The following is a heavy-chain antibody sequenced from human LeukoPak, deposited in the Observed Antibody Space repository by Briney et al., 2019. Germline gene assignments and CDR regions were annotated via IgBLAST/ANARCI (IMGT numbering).Heavy chain of an antibody. Sequence: SETLSLTCTVSGGSISSYYWSWVRQPAGKGLEWVGRIYTSGSTNYNASLKSRVTISVDKSKNQFSLKLSSVTAADTAVYYCARVGRYCSSTSCLNWFDPWGQGTLVTVSS. D-gene: IGHD2-2*01. V-gene: IGHV4-4*07. J-gene: IGHJ5*02. CDR2: IYTSGST. CDR3: ARVGRYCSSTSCLNWFDP. CDR1: GGSISSYY.